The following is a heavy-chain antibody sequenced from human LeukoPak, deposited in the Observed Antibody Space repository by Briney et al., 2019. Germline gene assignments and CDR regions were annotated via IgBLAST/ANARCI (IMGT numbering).Heavy chain of an antibody. D-gene: IGHD3-22*01. Sequence: GGSLRLSCAASGFTFSSYAMSWVRQAPGKGLEWVSAINGSGGSTYYADSVKGRFTISRDNSKNTLYLQMNSLRAEDTAVYYCAKFTTYYYDSSGPKDFDIWGQGTMVTVSS. CDR2: INGSGGST. V-gene: IGHV3-23*01. J-gene: IGHJ3*02. CDR1: GFTFSSYA. CDR3: AKFTTYYYDSSGPKDFDI.